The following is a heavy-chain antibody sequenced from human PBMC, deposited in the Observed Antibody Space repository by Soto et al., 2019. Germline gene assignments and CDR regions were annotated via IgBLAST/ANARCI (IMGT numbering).Heavy chain of an antibody. J-gene: IGHJ6*02. CDR2: LYTMGST. Sequence: PSETLSLTCTVSGGSISGYYLSWIRQPAGKGLEWIGRLYTMGSTNYNPSLQSRVTMSVDTSKNEFSLKVSSVTAADTAVYFCARVRDYGLGTNRHYYGMDVWGQGTTVTVSS. D-gene: IGHD3-10*01. V-gene: IGHV4-4*07. CDR1: GGSISGYY. CDR3: ARVRDYGLGTNRHYYGMDV.